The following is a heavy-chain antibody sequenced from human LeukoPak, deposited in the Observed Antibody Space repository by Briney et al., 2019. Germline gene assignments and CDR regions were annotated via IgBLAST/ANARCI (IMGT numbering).Heavy chain of an antibody. Sequence: PSETLSLTCTVSGGSISSYYWNWIRQPAGKGLEWIGRFYTSGNSNNNPSLKSRVTMSVDTSKNQFSLELTSVTAADSAVYYCARTLPPPGAFDIWGQGTMVTVSS. J-gene: IGHJ3*02. V-gene: IGHV4-4*07. CDR2: FYTSGNS. CDR3: ARTLPPPGAFDI. CDR1: GGSISSYY.